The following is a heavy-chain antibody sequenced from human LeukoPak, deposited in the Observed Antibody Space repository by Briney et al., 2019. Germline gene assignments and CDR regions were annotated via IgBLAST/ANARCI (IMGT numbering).Heavy chain of an antibody. V-gene: IGHV3-30-3*01. CDR1: GFTFSSYA. CDR2: ISYDGSNK. Sequence: GGSLRLSCAASGFTFSSYAMHWVRQAPGKGLEWVAVISYDGSNKYYADSVKGRFTISRDNSKNTLYLQMNGLRAEDTAVYYCAGEVPFIAARRSAEYFQHWGQGTLVTVSS. CDR3: AGEVPFIAARRSAEYFQH. J-gene: IGHJ1*01. D-gene: IGHD6-6*01.